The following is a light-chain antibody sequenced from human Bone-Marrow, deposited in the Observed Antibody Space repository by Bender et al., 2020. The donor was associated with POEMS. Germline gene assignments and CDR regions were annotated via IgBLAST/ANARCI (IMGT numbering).Light chain of an antibody. Sequence: QSALTQPASVSGSPGQSITISCTGASSDVGAYNLVSWYQQHPGKAPKLMISDVTKRTSGVSNRLSGSKSGNTASLTISGLQGEDEADYYCCSYASNNKVFGGGTKLTVL. CDR1: SSDVGAYNL. V-gene: IGLV2-14*02. CDR2: DVT. J-gene: IGLJ3*02. CDR3: CSYASNNKV.